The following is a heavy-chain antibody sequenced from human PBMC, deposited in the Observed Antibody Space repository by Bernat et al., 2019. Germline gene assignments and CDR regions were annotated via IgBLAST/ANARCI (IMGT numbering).Heavy chain of an antibody. CDR1: GFTFSGYW. CDR2: IKQDGSDK. Sequence: EVQLVESGGGLVQPGGSLRLSCEVSGFTFSGYWMTWVRQAPGKGLEWVANIKQDGSDKYYVDSVKGRFTISRDNAKNSVYLQMDSLRAEDTAVYYWAKGIATRGRLNYNCYGLDVWGQGTTVTVSS. J-gene: IGHJ6*02. CDR3: AKGIATRGRLNYNCYGLDV. V-gene: IGHV3-7*02. D-gene: IGHD6-13*01.